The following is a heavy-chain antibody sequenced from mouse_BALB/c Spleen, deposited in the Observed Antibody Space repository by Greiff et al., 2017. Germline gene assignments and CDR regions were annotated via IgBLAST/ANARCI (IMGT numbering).Heavy chain of an antibody. Sequence: EVKLVESGGGLVQPGGSMKLSCVASGFTFSNYWMNWVRQSPEKGLEWVAEIRLKSNNYATHYAESVKGRFTISRDDSKSRVYLQMNNLRAEDTGIYYCNQTPDLLWSLMDDWGQGTADTDSS. CDR3: NQTPDLLWSLMDD. D-gene: IGHD2-1*01. CDR1: GFTFSNYW. V-gene: IGHV6-6*02. J-gene: IGHJ4*01. CDR2: IRLKSNNYAT.